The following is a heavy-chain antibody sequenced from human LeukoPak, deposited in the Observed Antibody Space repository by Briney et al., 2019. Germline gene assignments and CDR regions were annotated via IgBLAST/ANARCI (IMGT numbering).Heavy chain of an antibody. J-gene: IGHJ4*02. V-gene: IGHV1-18*01. CDR1: GYTFTSYG. D-gene: IGHD3-16*02. Sequence: ASVKVSCKASGYTFTSYGISWVRQAPGQGLEWMGWISAYNGNTNYAQKLQGRVTMTTDTSTSTAYMELRSLRSDDTALYYCAIYVWGSYRYGPPLDYWGQGTLVTVSS. CDR2: ISAYNGNT. CDR3: AIYVWGSYRYGPPLDY.